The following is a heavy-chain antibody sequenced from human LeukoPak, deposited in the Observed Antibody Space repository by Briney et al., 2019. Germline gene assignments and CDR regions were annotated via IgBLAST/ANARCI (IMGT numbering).Heavy chain of an antibody. D-gene: IGHD6-6*01. V-gene: IGHV4-34*01. J-gene: IGHJ6*03. CDR3: ARGTSIAAPYYYMDV. CDR2: INHSGST. Sequence: PSETLSLTCAVYGGSFSGYYWSWIRQPPGKGLEWIGEINHSGSTNYNPSLKSRVTISVDTSKNQFSLRLSSVTAADTAVYYCARGTSIAAPYYYMDVWGKGTTVTVSS. CDR1: GGSFSGYY.